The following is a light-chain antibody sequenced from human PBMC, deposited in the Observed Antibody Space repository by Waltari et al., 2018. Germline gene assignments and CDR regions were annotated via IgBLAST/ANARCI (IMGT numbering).Light chain of an antibody. V-gene: IGLV1-44*01. CDR2: RND. CDR1: YSNVGENV. CDR3: ASWDDSLNGRWV. Sequence: QSVLTQPPSASGTPGQRVTISCSGSYSNVGENVLNWYQHLPGTAPKLLIYRNDRRPSGVPDRFSASKSGTSASLAISGLRPEDEADYYCASWDDSLNGRWVFGGGTKLTVL. J-gene: IGLJ2*01.